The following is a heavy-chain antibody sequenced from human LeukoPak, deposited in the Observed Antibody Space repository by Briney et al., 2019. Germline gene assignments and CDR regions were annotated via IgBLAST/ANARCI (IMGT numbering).Heavy chain of an antibody. J-gene: IGHJ4*02. CDR3: ARVDAAVAGNFDY. CDR1: GGSFSGYY. D-gene: IGHD6-19*01. Sequence: SETLSLTCAVYGGSFSGYYWSWIRQPPGKGLEWIGEINHSGSTDYNPSLKSRVTISVDTSKNQFSLKLSSVTAADTAVYYCARVDAAVAGNFDYWGQGTLVTVSS. CDR2: INHSGST. V-gene: IGHV4-34*01.